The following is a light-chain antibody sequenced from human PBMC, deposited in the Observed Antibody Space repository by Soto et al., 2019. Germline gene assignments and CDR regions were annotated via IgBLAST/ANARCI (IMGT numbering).Light chain of an antibody. Sequence: AIRITPSPSSLSASTGDRVTITCRASQGISSYLAWYQQKPGKAPKLLIYAASTLQSGVPSRFSGSGSGTDFTLTISGLQSEDFATYYCQQYYSYPWTFGQGTKVDIK. CDR1: QGISSY. CDR2: AAS. CDR3: QQYYSYPWT. V-gene: IGKV1-8*01. J-gene: IGKJ1*01.